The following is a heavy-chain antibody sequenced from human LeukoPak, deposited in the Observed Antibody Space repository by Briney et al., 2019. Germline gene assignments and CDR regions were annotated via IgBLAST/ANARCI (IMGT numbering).Heavy chain of an antibody. CDR2: ISSRSTAI. CDR3: ARDRVYFDY. V-gene: IGHV3-48*02. CDR1: GFTFSDHS. D-gene: IGHD6-6*01. J-gene: IGHJ4*02. Sequence: GGSLRLSCAASGFTFSDHSMNWARQAPGKGLEWVSYISSRSTAIYYADSVKGRFTISRDNVKNSLYLQMNSLRDEDTAVYYCARDRVYFDYWGQGTLVTVSS.